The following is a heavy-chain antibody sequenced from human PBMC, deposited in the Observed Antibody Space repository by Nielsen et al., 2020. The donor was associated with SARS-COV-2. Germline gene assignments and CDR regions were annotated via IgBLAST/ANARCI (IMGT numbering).Heavy chain of an antibody. CDR2: ISYDGSNK. V-gene: IGHV3-30*18. D-gene: IGHD3-22*01. J-gene: IGHJ4*02. Sequence: WIRQPPGKGLEWVAVISYDGSNKYYADSVKGRFTISRDNSKNMLYLQMNSLRAEDTAVYYCAKDRRITMIVVVIYFDYWGQGTLVTVSS. CDR3: AKDRRITMIVVVIYFDY.